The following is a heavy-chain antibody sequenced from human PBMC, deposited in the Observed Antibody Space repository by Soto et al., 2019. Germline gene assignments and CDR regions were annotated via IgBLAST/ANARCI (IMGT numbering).Heavy chain of an antibody. Sequence: QVQLVQSGAEVKKPGSSVKVSCKASGGTFSSYTISWVRQAPGQGLEWMGRIIPILGIANYAQKFQGRVTITADKSTSTAYMELSSLRSEDTAVYYCTSATVAYDSSGYYSYYWGQGTLVTVSS. V-gene: IGHV1-69*02. D-gene: IGHD3-22*01. J-gene: IGHJ4*02. CDR3: TSATVAYDSSGYYSYY. CDR1: GGTFSSYT. CDR2: IIPILGIA.